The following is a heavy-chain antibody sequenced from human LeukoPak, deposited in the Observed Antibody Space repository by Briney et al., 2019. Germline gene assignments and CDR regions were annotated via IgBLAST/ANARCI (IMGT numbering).Heavy chain of an antibody. D-gene: IGHD3-10*01. Sequence: GGSLRLSCAASGFTFSSYAMHWVRQAPGKGLEWVAVISYDGSNKYYADSVKGRFTISRDNSKNTLYLQMNSPRAEDTALYYCAKDKWFGEFGYLDYWGQGTLVTVSS. J-gene: IGHJ4*02. CDR3: AKDKWFGEFGYLDY. CDR1: GFTFSSYA. V-gene: IGHV3-30*04. CDR2: ISYDGSNK.